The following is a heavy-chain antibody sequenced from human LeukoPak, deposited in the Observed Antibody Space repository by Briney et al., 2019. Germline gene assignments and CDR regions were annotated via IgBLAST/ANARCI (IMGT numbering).Heavy chain of an antibody. CDR3: ARAGYCSGGTCYSGSFDY. Sequence: SETLSLTCTVSGGSISSYYWTWLRQPPGKGLEWIGYFYHSGSSNYNPSLQSRVTISGDTSKNQFSLNLTSVTAADTAVYYCARAGYCSGGTCYSGSFDYWGQGTLVTVSS. D-gene: IGHD2-15*01. CDR1: GGSISSYY. J-gene: IGHJ4*02. V-gene: IGHV4-59*01. CDR2: FYHSGSS.